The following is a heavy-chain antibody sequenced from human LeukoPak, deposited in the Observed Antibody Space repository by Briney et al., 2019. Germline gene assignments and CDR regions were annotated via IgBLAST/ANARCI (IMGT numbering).Heavy chain of an antibody. CDR2: ISSSSSTI. D-gene: IGHD2-2*01. CDR1: GFTFSSYS. V-gene: IGHV3-48*02. Sequence: GGSLRLSCAASGFTFSSYSMNWVRQAPGKGLEWGSYISSSSSTIYYADSVKGRFTISRDNAKNSLYLQMNSLRDEDTAVYYCARDLGYCSSTSCHNWFDPWGQGTLVTVSS. CDR3: ARDLGYCSSTSCHNWFDP. J-gene: IGHJ5*02.